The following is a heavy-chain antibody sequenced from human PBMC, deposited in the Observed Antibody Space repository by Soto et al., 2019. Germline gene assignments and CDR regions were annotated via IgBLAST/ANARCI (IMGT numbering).Heavy chain of an antibody. CDR3: AREDTMIEVVDYYCYGIDV. J-gene: IGHJ6*01. Sequence: RPSVKVSCKASGYTFTSYGISWVRQAPGQGLEWMGWISAYNGNTNYAQKLQGRVTMTTDTSTSTAYMELRSLRSDDTAVYYCAREDTMIEVVDYYCYGIDVWGQGTTVTV. CDR2: ISAYNGNT. D-gene: IGHD3-22*01. CDR1: GYTFTSYG. V-gene: IGHV1-18*01.